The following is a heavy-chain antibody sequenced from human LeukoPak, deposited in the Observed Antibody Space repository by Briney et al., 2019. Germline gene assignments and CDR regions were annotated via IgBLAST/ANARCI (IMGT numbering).Heavy chain of an antibody. Sequence: PGGSLRLSCEASGFTFRNYGMHWVRQAPGKGLEWVAVIWYDGSNKYYADSVKGRFTISRDNSKNTLYLQMNSLRAEDTAVYYCARERSSSSGFGFDPWGQGTLVTVSS. V-gene: IGHV3-33*08. CDR2: IWYDGSNK. CDR3: ARERSSSSGFGFDP. J-gene: IGHJ5*02. CDR1: GFTFRNYG. D-gene: IGHD6-6*01.